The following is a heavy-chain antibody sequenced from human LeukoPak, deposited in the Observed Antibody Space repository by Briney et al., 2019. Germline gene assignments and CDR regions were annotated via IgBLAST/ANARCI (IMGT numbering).Heavy chain of an antibody. D-gene: IGHD3-9*01. CDR2: IRVDGVTT. J-gene: IGHJ1*01. CDR1: GFTFSTYG. Sequence: GGSLRLSCAASGFTFSTYGMHWVRQAPGDGLEGVAFIRVDGVTTYHARSVKGRFTISRDNSKNTLYLQMNSLRTEDTAMYYCAKGYDTRHWGQGTLVIVSS. CDR3: AKGYDTRH. V-gene: IGHV3-30*02.